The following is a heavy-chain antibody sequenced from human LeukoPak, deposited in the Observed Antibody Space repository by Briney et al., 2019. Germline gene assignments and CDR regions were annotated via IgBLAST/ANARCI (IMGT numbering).Heavy chain of an antibody. Sequence: PGGSLRLSCAASGFTFSSYGMNWVRQAPGKGLEWVSYISSSSSIIYYADSLKGRFTISRDNAKNSLYLQMNSLRAEDTAVYYCAKGYILSYYYDSSGYFDYWGQGTLVTVSS. J-gene: IGHJ4*02. V-gene: IGHV3-48*01. D-gene: IGHD3-22*01. CDR2: ISSSSSII. CDR3: AKGYILSYYYDSSGYFDY. CDR1: GFTFSSYG.